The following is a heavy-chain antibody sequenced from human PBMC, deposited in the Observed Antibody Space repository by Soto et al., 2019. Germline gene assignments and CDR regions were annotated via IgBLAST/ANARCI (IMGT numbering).Heavy chain of an antibody. CDR3: ARRYGWAFDS. V-gene: IGHV1-18*01. J-gene: IGHJ3*02. D-gene: IGHD3-16*01. CDR1: GYTFTNFG. Sequence: ASVKVSCKASGYTFTNFGISWVRQAPGQGLEWMGWISAYNGNTNYAQKFQGRVTMTTDTSTSTAYMEVRSLRFDDTAVYYCARRYGWAFDSWGQGTMVTVSS. CDR2: ISAYNGNT.